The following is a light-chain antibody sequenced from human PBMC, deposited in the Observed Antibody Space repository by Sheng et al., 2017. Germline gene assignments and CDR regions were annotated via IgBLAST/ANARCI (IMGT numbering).Light chain of an antibody. CDR3: QQYYSTPWT. CDR1: QSVLYSSNNKNH. Sequence: DIVMTQSPDSLAVSLGERATINCKSSQSVLYSSNNKNHLAWYQQKPGQPPKLLIYWASTRESGVPDRFSGSGSGTDFTLTISSLQAEDVAVYYCQQYYSTPWTFGQGTKVE. V-gene: IGKV4-1*01. CDR2: WAS. J-gene: IGKJ1*01.